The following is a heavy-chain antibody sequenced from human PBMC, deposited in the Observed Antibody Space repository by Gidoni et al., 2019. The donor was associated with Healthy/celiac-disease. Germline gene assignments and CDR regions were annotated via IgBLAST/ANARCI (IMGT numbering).Heavy chain of an antibody. CDR1: GYSFTSYW. J-gene: IGHJ6*02. CDR2: IYPGDSDT. CDR3: ARRGRGSGSSVYYYGMDV. Sequence: EVQLVQSGAEVKKPGESLKISCKGSGYSFTSYWIGWVRQMPGKGLEWMGIIYPGDSDTRYSPSFQGQVTISADKSISTAYLQWSSLKASDTAMYYCARRGRGSGSSVYYYGMDVWGQGTTVTVSS. D-gene: IGHD3-10*01. V-gene: IGHV5-51*03.